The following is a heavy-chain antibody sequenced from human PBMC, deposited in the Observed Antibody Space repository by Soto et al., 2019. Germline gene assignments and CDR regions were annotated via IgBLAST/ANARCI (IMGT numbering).Heavy chain of an antibody. CDR1: GYTFTSYG. CDR2: ISAYNGNT. V-gene: IGHV1-18*04. D-gene: IGHD6-19*01. J-gene: IGHJ6*02. CDR3: ARDLGTSGYSSGWEVDYYGMDV. Sequence: QVQLVQSGAEVKKPGASVKVSCKASGYTFTSYGISWVRQAPGQGLEWMGWISAYNGNTNYAQKLQGRVTMTTDTSTSTAYMELRSLRSDDTAVYYCARDLGTSGYSSGWEVDYYGMDVWGQGTSVTVSS.